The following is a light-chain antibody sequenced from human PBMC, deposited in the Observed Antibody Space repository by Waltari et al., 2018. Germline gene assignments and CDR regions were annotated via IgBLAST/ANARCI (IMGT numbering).Light chain of an antibody. CDR3: SSYTSSSRV. Sequence: SALTQPASVSGSPGQSITISCPGTSSEVGGYNYVSWYQQPPGKAPKLMIYDVSKRPSGVSNRFSGSKSGNTASLTISGLQAEDEADYYCSSYTSSSRVFGTGTKVTVL. J-gene: IGLJ1*01. CDR1: SSEVGGYNY. V-gene: IGLV2-14*01. CDR2: DVS.